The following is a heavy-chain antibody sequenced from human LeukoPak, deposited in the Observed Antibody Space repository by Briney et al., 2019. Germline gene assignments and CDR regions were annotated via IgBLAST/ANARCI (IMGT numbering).Heavy chain of an antibody. J-gene: IGHJ3*02. CDR1: GGSFSGYY. CDR3: ARVYSSSHDAFDI. D-gene: IGHD6-13*01. CDR2: INHSGST. Sequence: SETLSLTCAVSGGSFSGYYWSWIRQPPGKGLEWRGEINHSGSTNYNPSLKSRVTISVDTSKNQFSLKMSSVTAADTAVYYCARVYSSSHDAFDIWGQGTMVTVSS. V-gene: IGHV4-34*01.